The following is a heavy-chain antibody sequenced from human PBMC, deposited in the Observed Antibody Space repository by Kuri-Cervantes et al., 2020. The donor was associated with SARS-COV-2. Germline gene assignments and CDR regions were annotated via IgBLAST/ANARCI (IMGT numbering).Heavy chain of an antibody. Sequence: SVKVSCKASGGTFSSYAISWVRQAPGQGLEWMGGIIPIFGTANYAQKFQGRVTITADESTSTAYMELSSLRSDDTAVYYCARSIVVVPAANPGSTAYYYYYGMDVWGQGTTVTVSS. CDR2: IIPIFGTA. D-gene: IGHD2-2*01. CDR1: GGTFSSYA. V-gene: IGHV1-69*13. J-gene: IGHJ6*02. CDR3: ARSIVVVPAANPGSTAYYYYYGMDV.